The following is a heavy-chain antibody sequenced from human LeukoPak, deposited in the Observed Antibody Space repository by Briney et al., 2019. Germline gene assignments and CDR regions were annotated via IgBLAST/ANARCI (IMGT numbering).Heavy chain of an antibody. CDR2: ICSGGST. Sequence: GGSLRVPCAASGFIVSSNYMSWVRQAPGKGLEWVSFICSGGSTFYADSVKGRFTISRDNSKNTLYLQMNSLRAEDTAVYYCARAVSGYRHFDYWGQGTLVTVSS. CDR3: ARAVSGYRHFDY. V-gene: IGHV3-53*01. CDR1: GFIVSSNY. D-gene: IGHD5-12*01. J-gene: IGHJ4*02.